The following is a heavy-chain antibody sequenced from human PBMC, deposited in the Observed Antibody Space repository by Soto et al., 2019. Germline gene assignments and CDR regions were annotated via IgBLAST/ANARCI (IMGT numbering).Heavy chain of an antibody. Sequence: SETLSLTCTVSGGSIRDYYWSWIRQPPGKGLEWIGYVFDSGNTNYNPSLKSRVTISVDTSKNQYSLELTSVTATDTAVYYCARGVPPDYWGQGTLVTVSS. V-gene: IGHV4-59*01. J-gene: IGHJ4*02. CDR2: VFDSGNT. CDR1: GGSIRDYY. CDR3: ARGVPPDY.